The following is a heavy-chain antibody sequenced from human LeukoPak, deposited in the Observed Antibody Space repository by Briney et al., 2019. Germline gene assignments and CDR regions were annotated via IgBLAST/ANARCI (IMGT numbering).Heavy chain of an antibody. D-gene: IGHD3-10*01. CDR3: AKSLVRGALPIDY. CDR1: GFTVSSYA. J-gene: IGHJ4*02. CDR2: ISGNGGST. Sequence: GGSLRLSCAASGFTVSSYAMSWVRQAPGKGLEWVSGISGNGGSTYYADSVKGRFTFSRDNSKNTLYLQMNSLRAEDTAVYYCAKSLVRGALPIDYWGQGTLVTVSS. V-gene: IGHV3-23*01.